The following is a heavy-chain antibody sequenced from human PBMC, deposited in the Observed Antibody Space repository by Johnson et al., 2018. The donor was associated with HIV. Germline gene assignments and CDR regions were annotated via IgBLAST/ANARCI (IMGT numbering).Heavy chain of an antibody. J-gene: IGHJ3*02. V-gene: IGHV3-48*04. CDR2: ISSSGSTI. D-gene: IGHD4-17*01. Sequence: VQLVESGGGVVQPGRSLRLSCAASGFTFSSYGMHWIRQAPGKGLEWVSYISSSGSTIYYADSVKGRFTISRDNAKNSLFLQMNSLRAEDTAVYYCARDSTPWGDDYVDYAFDIWGQGTMVTVSS. CDR3: ARDSTPWGDDYVDYAFDI. CDR1: GFTFSSYG.